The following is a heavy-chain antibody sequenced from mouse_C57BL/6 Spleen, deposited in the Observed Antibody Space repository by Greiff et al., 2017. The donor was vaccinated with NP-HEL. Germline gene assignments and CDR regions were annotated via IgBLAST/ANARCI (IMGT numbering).Heavy chain of an antibody. D-gene: IGHD1-3*01. Sequence: EVKVVESGGGLVQPGGSLSLSCAASGFTFTDYYMSWVRQPPGKALEWLGFISNKANGYTTEYSASVKGRFTISRDNSKSILYLQMNALRAEYSATYYSARSSGDYWGQGTSVTVSS. CDR1: GFTFTDYY. V-gene: IGHV7-3*01. CDR3: ARSSGDY. J-gene: IGHJ4*01. CDR2: ISNKANGYTT.